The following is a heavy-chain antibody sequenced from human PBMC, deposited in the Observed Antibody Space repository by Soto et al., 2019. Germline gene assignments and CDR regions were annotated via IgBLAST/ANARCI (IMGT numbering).Heavy chain of an antibody. Sequence: EVQLVESGGGLVQPGGSLRLSCAASGFTFSSYWMHWVRQAPGKGLVWVSRINSDGSSTSYADSVKGRFTISRDNAKNTLYRQRNSRRAEAAAVYYWGRASLVVAAATREDYWGQGTLVTVSS. CDR1: GFTFSSYW. V-gene: IGHV3-74*01. CDR3: GRASLVVAAATREDY. D-gene: IGHD2-15*01. CDR2: INSDGSST. J-gene: IGHJ4*02.